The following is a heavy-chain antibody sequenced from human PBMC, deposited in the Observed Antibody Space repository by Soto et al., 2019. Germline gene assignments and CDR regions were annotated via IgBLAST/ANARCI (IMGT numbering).Heavy chain of an antibody. D-gene: IGHD6-19*01. CDR2: INSDGSST. CDR3: ARLQWLVPTPGDY. V-gene: IGHV3-74*01. Sequence: SLRLSCAASGFTFSSYWMHWVRQAPGKGLVWVSRINSDGSSTSYADSVKGRFTISRDNAKNTRYLQMNSLRAEDTAVYYCARLQWLVPTPGDYWGQGTLVTVSS. J-gene: IGHJ4*02. CDR1: GFTFSSYW.